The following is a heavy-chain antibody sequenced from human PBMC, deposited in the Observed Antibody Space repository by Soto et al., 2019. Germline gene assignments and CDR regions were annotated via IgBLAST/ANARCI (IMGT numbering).Heavy chain of an antibody. CDR1: GGSISSGDYY. CDR2: IYYSGST. CDR3: ARIPSTGYGGNSLPAPIDY. D-gene: IGHD2-21*02. J-gene: IGHJ4*02. V-gene: IGHV4-30-4*01. Sequence: PSETLSLTCTVSGGSISSGDYYWSWIRQPPGKGLEWIGYIYYSGSTYYNPSLKSRVTISVDTSKNQFSLKLSSVTAADTAVYYCARIPSTGYGGNSLPAPIDYWGQGTLVTVSS.